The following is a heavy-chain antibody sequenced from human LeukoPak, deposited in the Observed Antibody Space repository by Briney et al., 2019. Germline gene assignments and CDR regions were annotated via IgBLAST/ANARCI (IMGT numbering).Heavy chain of an antibody. Sequence: GGSLRLSCAASGFTFSNAWMSWVRQAPGKGLEWVGRIKTKTDGGTTDYAAPVKGRFTISRDDSKNTLYLQMNSLKTEDTAVYYCTTGITMVRGVIHLIDYWGQGTLVTVSS. CDR2: IKTKTDGGTT. J-gene: IGHJ4*02. V-gene: IGHV3-15*01. CDR3: TTGITMVRGVIHLIDY. D-gene: IGHD3-10*01. CDR1: GFTFSNAW.